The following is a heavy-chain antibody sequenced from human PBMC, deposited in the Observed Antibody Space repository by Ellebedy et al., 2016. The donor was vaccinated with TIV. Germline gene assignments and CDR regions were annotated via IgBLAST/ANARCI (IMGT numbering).Heavy chain of an antibody. J-gene: IGHJ4*02. V-gene: IGHV3-21*06. CDR3: ARDPVTSGYGYYFDY. Sequence: GESLKISCAASGFTFRTYSMNWVRQAPGKGLEWISSITSRSSYRNYVDSVKGRFTISRDDAKNSLYLQMNSLRAEDTAVYFCARDPVTSGYGYYFDYWGQGTLVTVSS. D-gene: IGHD5-12*01. CDR1: GFTFRTYS. CDR2: ITSRSSYR.